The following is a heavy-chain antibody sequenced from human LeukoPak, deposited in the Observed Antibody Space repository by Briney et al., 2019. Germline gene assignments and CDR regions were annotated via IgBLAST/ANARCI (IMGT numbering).Heavy chain of an antibody. V-gene: IGHV1-18*01. J-gene: IGHJ4*02. CDR2: ISGYNGNT. D-gene: IGHD3-22*01. Sequence: ASVKVSYKASGYTFTSYGISWGRQAPGQGLEWMGWISGYNGNTKYAQKFQGRLTMTTDTSTSTAYMELRSLRSDDTAVYYCARGGRSYDSSGYYPIDYWGQGTLVTVSS. CDR1: GYTFTSYG. CDR3: ARGGRSYDSSGYYPIDY.